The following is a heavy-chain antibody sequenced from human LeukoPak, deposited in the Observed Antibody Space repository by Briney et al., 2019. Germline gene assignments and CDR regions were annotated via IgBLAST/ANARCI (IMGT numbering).Heavy chain of an antibody. CDR2: INTDGSTT. V-gene: IGHV3-74*01. CDR3: ARNSGSNRPVDC. J-gene: IGHJ4*02. CDR1: GFTFSSYW. D-gene: IGHD1-26*01. Sequence: GGSLRLPCAASGFTFSSYWMHWVRQAPGKGLVWISGINTDGSTTSYADSVKGRFTISRDNANNTLYLQMNSLRAEDTAVYYCARNSGSNRPVDCWGQGTLVAVSS.